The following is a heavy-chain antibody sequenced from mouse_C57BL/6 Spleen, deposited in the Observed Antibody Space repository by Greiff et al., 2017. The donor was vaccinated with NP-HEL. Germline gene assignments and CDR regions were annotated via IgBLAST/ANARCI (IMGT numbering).Heavy chain of an antibody. CDR1: GFSLTSYG. J-gene: IGHJ2*01. D-gene: IGHD2-1*01. Sequence: VQRVESGPGLVQPSQSLSITCTVSGFSLTSYGVHWVRQSPGKGLEWLGVIWSGGSTDYNAAFISRLSISKDNSKSQVFFKMNSLQADDTAIYYCARNYYGNYGGFDYWGQGTTLTVSS. V-gene: IGHV2-2*01. CDR2: IWSGGST. CDR3: ARNYYGNYGGFDY.